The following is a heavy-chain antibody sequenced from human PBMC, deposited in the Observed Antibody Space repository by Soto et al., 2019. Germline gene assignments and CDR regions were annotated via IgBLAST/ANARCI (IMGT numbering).Heavy chain of an antibody. J-gene: IGHJ6*02. CDR1: GGTFRTNA. D-gene: IGHD1-1*01. Sequence: QVQLVQSGAEVKKPGSSVKISCKASGGTFRTNAFSWVRQAPGQGLEWMGGIIPIFPTPDYAQKFQSRVTITADESTTTTYMELSSLRSEDTAIYCCARDKDRLQLGGNYYYIMDVWGQGTTVTVSS. CDR3: ARDKDRLQLGGNYYYIMDV. CDR2: IIPIFPTP. V-gene: IGHV1-69*12.